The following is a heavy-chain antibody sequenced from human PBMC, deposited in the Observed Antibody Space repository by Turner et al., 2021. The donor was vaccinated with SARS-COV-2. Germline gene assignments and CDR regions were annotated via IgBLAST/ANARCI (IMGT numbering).Heavy chain of an antibody. CDR1: RYTFTSYY. CDR2: INPSGGST. D-gene: IGHD2-2*01. V-gene: IGHV1-46*01. Sequence: QVQLVQSGAEVKTPGASVKVSCKASRYTFTSYYMHWVRQAPGQGLEWMGIINPSGGSTSYAQKFQGRVTMTRDTSTSTVYMELSSLRSEDTAVYYCARDIVLIPATYGFDYWGQGTLVTVSS. J-gene: IGHJ4*02. CDR3: ARDIVLIPATYGFDY.